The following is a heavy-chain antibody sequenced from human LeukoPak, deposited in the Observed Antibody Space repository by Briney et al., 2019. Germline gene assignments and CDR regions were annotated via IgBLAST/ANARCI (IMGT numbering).Heavy chain of an antibody. J-gene: IGHJ6*03. CDR1: GFTFSSYS. D-gene: IGHD3-16*01. CDR2: ISSSSSTI. Sequence: PGGSLRLSCAASGFTFSSYSMNWVRQAPGKGLEWVSYISSSSSTIYYADSVKGRFTISRDNAKNLLYLQMNSLRAEDTAVYYCARGERFRYYYMDVWGKGTTVTVSS. CDR3: ARGERFRYYYMDV. V-gene: IGHV3-48*01.